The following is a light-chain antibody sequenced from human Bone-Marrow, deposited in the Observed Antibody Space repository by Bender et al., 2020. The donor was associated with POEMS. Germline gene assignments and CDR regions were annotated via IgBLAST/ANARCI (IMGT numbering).Light chain of an antibody. CDR3: QVWDDSNDSPV. J-gene: IGLJ1*01. CDR2: DDS. Sequence: SYVLTQAPSVSVAPGQVAKITCGGNNIGIKSVHWYQQKPGQAPVLVVYDDSDRPSGIPERFSGFNSGNTATLTISRVEVGDEADYYCQVWDDSNDSPVFGAGSKLSVL. V-gene: IGLV3-21*02. CDR1: NIGIKS.